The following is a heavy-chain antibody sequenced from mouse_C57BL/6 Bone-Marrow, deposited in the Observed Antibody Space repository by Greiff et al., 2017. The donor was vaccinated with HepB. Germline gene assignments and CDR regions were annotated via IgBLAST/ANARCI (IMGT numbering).Heavy chain of an antibody. Sequence: EVKLMESGGGLVKPGGSLKLSCAASGFTFSDYGMHWVRQAPEKGLEWVAYISSGSSTIYYADTVKGRFTISRDNAKNTLFLQMTSLRSEDTAMYYCARAITTVVMDYWGQGTSVTVSS. CDR3: ARAITTVVMDY. D-gene: IGHD1-1*01. J-gene: IGHJ4*01. CDR2: ISSGSSTI. CDR1: GFTFSDYG. V-gene: IGHV5-17*01.